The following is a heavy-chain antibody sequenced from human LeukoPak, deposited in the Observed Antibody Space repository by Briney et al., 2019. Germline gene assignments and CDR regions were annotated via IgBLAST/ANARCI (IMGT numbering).Heavy chain of an antibody. CDR3: ARHYYSDPFDY. V-gene: IGHV4-59*01. D-gene: IGHD4-17*01. Sequence: SETLSLTCTVSGASISSYYWSWIRQPPGKGLEWIGYIDYSGSTIYNPSLKSRVIISVDTSKSQFSPKLSSVTAADTAVYYCARHYYSDPFDYWGQGTLVTVSS. CDR2: IDYSGST. CDR1: GASISSYY. J-gene: IGHJ4*02.